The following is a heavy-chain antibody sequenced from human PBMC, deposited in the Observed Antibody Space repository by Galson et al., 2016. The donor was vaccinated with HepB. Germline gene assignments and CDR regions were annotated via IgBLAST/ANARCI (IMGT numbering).Heavy chain of an antibody. CDR2: VYTSGNT. CDR1: GGSIRSYY. D-gene: IGHD2-2*01. J-gene: IGHJ3*02. Sequence: ETLSLPCTVSGGSIRSYYWSWIRQPAGKGLEWIGRVYTSGNTNYNPSLKSRISMSVDTSKNQFSLKLSSVTAADTAVYYCARPLIGTRGAFDIWGQGTMVTVSP. V-gene: IGHV4-4*07. CDR3: ARPLIGTRGAFDI.